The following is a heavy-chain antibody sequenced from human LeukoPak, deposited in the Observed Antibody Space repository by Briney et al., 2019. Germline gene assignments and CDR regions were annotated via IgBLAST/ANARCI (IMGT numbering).Heavy chain of an antibody. J-gene: IGHJ5*01. CDR3: ARDQGVNSGWFDS. CDR1: GFSFNVHY. CDR2: TSSGGQTT. D-gene: IGHD3-10*01. Sequence: GGSLRLSCAASGFSFNVHYMAWIRQAPGKGLQWVAYTSSGGQTTYYADSERGRFTISRDNGRGSLYLEMNSLRVDDTAVYYCARDQGVNSGWFDSWGQGTLVTV. V-gene: IGHV3-11*04.